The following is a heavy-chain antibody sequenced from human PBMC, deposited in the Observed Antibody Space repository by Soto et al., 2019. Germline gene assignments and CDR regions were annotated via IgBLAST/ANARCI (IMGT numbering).Heavy chain of an antibody. CDR1: GGSFSGYY. CDR3: ARGLVVAAATGLFDV. Sequence: PSETLSLTCAVYGGSFSGYYWSWIRQPPGKGLEWIGEINHSGSTNYNPSLKSRVTISVDTSKNQFSLKLSSVTAADTAVYYCARGLVVAAATGLFDVWGQGTTVTVSS. J-gene: IGHJ6*02. CDR2: INHSGST. V-gene: IGHV4-34*01. D-gene: IGHD6-13*01.